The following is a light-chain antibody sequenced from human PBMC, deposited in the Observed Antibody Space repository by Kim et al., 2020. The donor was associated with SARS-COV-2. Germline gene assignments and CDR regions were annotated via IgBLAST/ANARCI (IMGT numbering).Light chain of an antibody. CDR1: NIGSKS. V-gene: IGLV3-21*04. J-gene: IGLJ2*01. CDR3: QVWDSSSDQLV. Sequence: SYELTQPPSVSVAPGKTARITCGGNNIGSKSVHWYQQKPGQAPVLVIYYDSDRPSGIPERFSGSNSGNTATLTISRVEAGDEADYYCQVWDSSSDQLVFG. CDR2: YDS.